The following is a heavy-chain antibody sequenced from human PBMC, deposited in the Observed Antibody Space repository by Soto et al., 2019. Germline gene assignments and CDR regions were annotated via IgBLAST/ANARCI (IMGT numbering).Heavy chain of an antibody. CDR3: ARGPDYDSSGYYFPLDY. D-gene: IGHD3-22*01. Sequence: GGSLRLSCAASGFTFSSYWMSWVRQAPGKGLEWVANIKQDGSEKYYVDSVKGRFTISRDNAKNSLYLQMNSLRAEDTAVYYCARGPDYDSSGYYFPLDYWVQGTLVTVSS. V-gene: IGHV3-7*03. J-gene: IGHJ4*02. CDR1: GFTFSSYW. CDR2: IKQDGSEK.